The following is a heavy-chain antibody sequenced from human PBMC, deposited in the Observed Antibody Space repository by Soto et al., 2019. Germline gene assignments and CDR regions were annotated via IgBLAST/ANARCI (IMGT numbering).Heavy chain of an antibody. CDR2: ISWDGGST. CDR3: AKDAGAYGMDV. J-gene: IGHJ6*02. Sequence: GGSLRLSCAASGFTFDDYTMHWARHAPGKGLEWVSLISWDGGSTYYADSVKGRFTISRDNSKNSLYLQMNSLRTEDTALYYCAKDAGAYGMDVWGQGTTVTVSS. CDR1: GFTFDDYT. V-gene: IGHV3-43*01.